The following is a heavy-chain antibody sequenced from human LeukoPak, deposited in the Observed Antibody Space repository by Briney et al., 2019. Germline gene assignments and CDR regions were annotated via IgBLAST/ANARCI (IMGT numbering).Heavy chain of an antibody. Sequence: GGSLRLSCAASGFTFRTYWMIWVRQAPGKGLEWVSNIKEDGSDKYYVDSVKGRFTISRDNAKNSLYLQMNSLRAEDTAVYYCARDITLTTGVGWGQGTMVTVSS. V-gene: IGHV3-7*01. D-gene: IGHD3-22*01. J-gene: IGHJ3*01. CDR3: ARDITLTTGVG. CDR2: IKEDGSDK. CDR1: GFTFRTYW.